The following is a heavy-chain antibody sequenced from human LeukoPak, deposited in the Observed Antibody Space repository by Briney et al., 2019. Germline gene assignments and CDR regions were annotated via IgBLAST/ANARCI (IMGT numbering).Heavy chain of an antibody. J-gene: IGHJ6*03. CDR3: ARLTVTSLYGYYYYMDV. CDR2: IYYSGST. CDR1: GGSISSSSYY. D-gene: IGHD4-17*01. Sequence: PSETLSLTCTVSGGSISSSSYYWGWIRQPPGKGLEWIGSIYYSGSTYYNPSLKSRVTISVDTSKNQFSLKLSSVTAADTAVYYCARLTVTSLYGYYYYMDVWGKGTTVTVSS. V-gene: IGHV4-39*01.